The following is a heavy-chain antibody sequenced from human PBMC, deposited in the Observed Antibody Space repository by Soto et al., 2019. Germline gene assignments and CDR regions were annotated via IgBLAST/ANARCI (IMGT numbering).Heavy chain of an antibody. CDR1: GGTFSSYT. CDR3: AKEKAVARPYYFDY. J-gene: IGHJ4*02. V-gene: IGHV1-69*13. CDR2: IIPIFGTA. D-gene: IGHD6-19*01. Sequence: VKVSCKTSGGTFSSYTISWVRQAPGQGLEWMGGIIPIFGTANYAQKFQGRVTITADESTRTAYMELNSLRAEDTAVYYCAKEKAVARPYYFDYWGQGTLVTVSS.